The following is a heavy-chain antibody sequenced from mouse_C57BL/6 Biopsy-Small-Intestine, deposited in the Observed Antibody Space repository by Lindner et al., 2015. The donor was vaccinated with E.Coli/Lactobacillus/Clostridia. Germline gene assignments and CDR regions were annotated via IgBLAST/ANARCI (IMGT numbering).Heavy chain of an antibody. V-gene: IGHV2-3*01. CDR1: GFSLTSYG. D-gene: IGHD3-2*02. J-gene: IGHJ4*01. CDR3: VRDRSDSSGYPYAMDY. Sequence: VQLQESGPGLVAPSQSLSITCTVSGFSLTSYGVSWVRQPPGEGLEWLGVIWGDGGTHYHSALISRLSISKDNSKSQVFLKLSSLQTDDTAMYYCVRDRSDSSGYPYAMDYWGQGTSVTVSS. CDR2: IWGDGGT.